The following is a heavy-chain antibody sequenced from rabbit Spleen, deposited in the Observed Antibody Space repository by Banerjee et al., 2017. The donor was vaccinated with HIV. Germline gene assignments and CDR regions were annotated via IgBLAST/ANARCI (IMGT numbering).Heavy chain of an antibody. D-gene: IGHD1-1*01. V-gene: IGHV1S40*01. CDR2: IDTGSSGFT. CDR3: ARGPSITYYIL. CDR1: GVSFSGNSY. J-gene: IGHJ4*01. Sequence: QSLEESGGDLVKPGASLTLTCTASGVSFSGNSYMCWVRQAPGKGLEWIVCIDTGSSGFTYFASWAKGRFTISKTSSTTVTLQMTSLTAADTATYFCARGPSITYYILWGPGTLVTVS.